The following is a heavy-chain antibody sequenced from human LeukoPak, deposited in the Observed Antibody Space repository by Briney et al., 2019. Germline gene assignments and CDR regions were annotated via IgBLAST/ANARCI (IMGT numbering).Heavy chain of an antibody. D-gene: IGHD2-2*01. CDR2: MNPNSGNT. V-gene: IGHV1-8*03. Sequence: ASVKVSCKASGYTFTSYDINWVRQATGQGLEWMGWMNPNSGNTGYAQKFQGRVTITRNTSISTAYMELSSLRSEDTAVYYCAREGPIVVVPAAPNYYYYYGMDVWGQGTTVTVSS. J-gene: IGHJ6*02. CDR3: AREGPIVVVPAAPNYYYYYGMDV. CDR1: GYTFTSYD.